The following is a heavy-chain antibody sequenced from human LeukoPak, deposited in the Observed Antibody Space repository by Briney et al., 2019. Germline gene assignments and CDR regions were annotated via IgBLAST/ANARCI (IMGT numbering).Heavy chain of an antibody. Sequence: SETLSLTCTVSGGSISSYYWSWIRQPPGKGLEWIGHIYYSGSTNYNPSLKSRVTISVDTSKNQFSLKLSSVTAADTAVYYCARSVEGYCRGGSCYYYSYYMDVWGKGTTVTVS. D-gene: IGHD2-15*01. CDR1: GGSISSYY. V-gene: IGHV4-59*01. J-gene: IGHJ6*03. CDR3: ARSVEGYCRGGSCYYYSYYMDV. CDR2: IYYSGST.